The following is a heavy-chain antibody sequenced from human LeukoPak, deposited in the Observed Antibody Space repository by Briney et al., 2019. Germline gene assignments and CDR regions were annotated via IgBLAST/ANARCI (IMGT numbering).Heavy chain of an antibody. V-gene: IGHV3-23*01. J-gene: IGHJ3*02. CDR1: GFTFSSYA. D-gene: IGHD3-22*01. CDR2: ISGSGGST. CDR3: AKDTTYYYDSSGYTRTPGRSFDI. Sequence: GGSLRLSCAASGFTFSSYAMSWVRQAPGKGLEWVSGISGSGGSTYYADSVKGRFTISRDNSKNTLCLQMNSLRAEDTAVYYCAKDTTYYYDSSGYTRTPGRSFDIWGQGTMVTVSS.